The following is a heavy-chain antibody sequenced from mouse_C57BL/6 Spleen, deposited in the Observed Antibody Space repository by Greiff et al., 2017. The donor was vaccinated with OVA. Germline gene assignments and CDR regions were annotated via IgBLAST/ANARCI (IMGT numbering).Heavy chain of an antibody. CDR3: TYDGYCWCAY. Sequence: VQLQQPGAELVKPGASVKLSCKASGFNIKDYYMHWVKQRPEQGLEWIGRIDPEDGDTEYAPKFQGKATMTADTSSNTAYLQLSSLTSEDTAVYYCTYDGYCWCAYWGQGTLVTVSA. CDR2: IDPEDGDT. V-gene: IGHV14-1*01. J-gene: IGHJ3*01. CDR1: GFNIKDYY. D-gene: IGHD2-3*01.